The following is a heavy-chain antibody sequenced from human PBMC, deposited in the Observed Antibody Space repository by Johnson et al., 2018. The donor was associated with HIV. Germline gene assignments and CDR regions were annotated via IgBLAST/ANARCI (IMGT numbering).Heavy chain of an antibody. J-gene: IGHJ3*02. D-gene: IGHD3-10*01. CDR1: GFTFSDYY. V-gene: IGHV3-11*04. CDR3: AIGRGEFPRHAFDI. CDR2: ISSSGSTI. Sequence: QVQLVESGGGLVKPGVSLILSCASSGFTFSDYYMSWIRQAPGKGLEWVSYISSSGSTIYYADSVKGRFTISRDNAKNSLYLQMNSLRADDTAVYYCAIGRGEFPRHAFDIWGQGTMVTVSS.